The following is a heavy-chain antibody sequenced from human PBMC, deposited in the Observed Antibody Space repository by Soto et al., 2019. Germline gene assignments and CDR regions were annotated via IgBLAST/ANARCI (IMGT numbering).Heavy chain of an antibody. CDR3: ARESSSSCHDY. CDR2: ISDYNGNT. Sequence: QVQLVQSVADVKKPGASVKVSCKASGYTFTSYGISWVRQAPGQGLEWMGWISDYNGNTNYAQKLQGRVTITTDTSTSTVYMELRSLSSDDTAVYYCARESSSSCHDYWGQGTLVTVSS. V-gene: IGHV1-18*01. CDR1: GYTFTSYG. J-gene: IGHJ4*02. D-gene: IGHD6-13*01.